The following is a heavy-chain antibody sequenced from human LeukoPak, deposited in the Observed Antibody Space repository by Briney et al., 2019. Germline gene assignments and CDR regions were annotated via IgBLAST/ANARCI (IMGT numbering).Heavy chain of an antibody. D-gene: IGHD5-12*01. CDR1: GFTFSSYS. CDR3: ARDENTYGYSGYDLDY. J-gene: IGHJ4*02. Sequence: PGGSLRLSCAASGFTFSSYSMNWVRQAPGKGLEWVSSISSSSSYIYYADSVKGRFTISRDNAKNSLYLQMNSLRAEDTAVYYCARDENTYGYSGYDLDYWGQGTLVTVSS. CDR2: ISSSSSYI. V-gene: IGHV3-21*01.